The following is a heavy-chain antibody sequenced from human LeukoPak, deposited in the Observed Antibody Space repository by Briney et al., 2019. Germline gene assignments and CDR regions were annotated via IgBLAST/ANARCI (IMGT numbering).Heavy chain of an antibody. CDR1: GGSISTYY. Sequence: SETLSLTCTVSGGSISTYYWSWIRQPPGKGLEGIGSMYYSGSTNYKPYLKSRVTISVDTSKNQFSLKLSSVTAADTAVYYCARHAYYYDRSGSYEAFDIWGQGTMVTVSS. CDR3: ARHAYYYDRSGSYEAFDI. CDR2: MYYSGST. V-gene: IGHV4-59*08. J-gene: IGHJ3*02. D-gene: IGHD3-22*01.